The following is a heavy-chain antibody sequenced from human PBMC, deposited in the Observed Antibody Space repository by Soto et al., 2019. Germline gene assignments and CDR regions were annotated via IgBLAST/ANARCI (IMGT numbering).Heavy chain of an antibody. CDR2: IYPGDSDT. V-gene: IGHV5-51*01. J-gene: IGHJ4*02. CDR1: GYSFRNYW. CDR3: ARQDSTDYESGADLYGDY. Sequence: GESLKISCEGSGYSFRNYWIGWVRQVPGTGLEWVGIIYPGDSDTIYNPSFQGHVIISADKSISTAYLQWSSLKASDTAIYYCARQDSTDYESGADLYGDYWGQGTQVTVSS. D-gene: IGHD3-22*01.